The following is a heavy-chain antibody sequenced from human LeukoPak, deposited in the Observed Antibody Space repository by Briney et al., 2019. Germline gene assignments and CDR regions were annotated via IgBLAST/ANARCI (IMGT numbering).Heavy chain of an antibody. CDR3: AKGPDIVVVPAAPFDY. V-gene: IGHV3-23*01. CDR2: ISGSGGST. J-gene: IGHJ4*02. Sequence: GGSLRLSCAASGFTFSSYAMSWVRQAPGKGLEWVSAISGSGGSTYYADSVKGRFTISRDNSKNTLYLQMNSLRAEDTAVYYCAKGPDIVVVPAAPFDYWGQGTLVTVSS. D-gene: IGHD2-2*01. CDR1: GFTFSSYA.